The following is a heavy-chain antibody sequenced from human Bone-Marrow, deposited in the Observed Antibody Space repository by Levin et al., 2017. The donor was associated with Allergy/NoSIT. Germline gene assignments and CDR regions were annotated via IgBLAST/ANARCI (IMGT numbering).Heavy chain of an antibody. CDR2: INPNSGGT. Sequence: ASVKVSCKASGYTFTGYYMHWVRQAPGQGLEWMGWINPNSGGTNYAQKFQGRVTMTRDTSISTAYMELSRLRSDDTAVYYCARDRDSSSWYSDATWYFDLWGRGTLVTVSS. V-gene: IGHV1-2*02. D-gene: IGHD6-13*01. CDR3: ARDRDSSSWYSDATWYFDL. CDR1: GYTFTGYY. J-gene: IGHJ2*01.